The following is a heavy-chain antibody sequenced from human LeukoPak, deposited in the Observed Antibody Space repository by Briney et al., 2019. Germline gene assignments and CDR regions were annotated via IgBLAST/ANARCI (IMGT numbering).Heavy chain of an antibody. CDR3: AKPHYYDSSGYYYVDYFDY. J-gene: IGHJ4*02. CDR2: INSGGST. Sequence: GGSLRLSCAASGFTFSSYIMNWVRQAPGKGLEWVSAINSGGSTYYADSVKGRFTISRDNSKNTLYLQMNSLRAEDTAVYYCAKPHYYDSSGYYYVDYFDYWGQGTLVTVSS. CDR1: GFTFSSYI. V-gene: IGHV3-23*01. D-gene: IGHD3-22*01.